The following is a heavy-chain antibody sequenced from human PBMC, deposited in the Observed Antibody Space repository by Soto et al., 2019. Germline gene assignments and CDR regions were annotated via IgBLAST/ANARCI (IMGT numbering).Heavy chain of an antibody. D-gene: IGHD3-10*01. J-gene: IGHJ4*02. V-gene: IGHV1-18*01. CDR1: GYTFTSYG. CDR2: ISAYNGNT. Sequence: QVQLVQSGAEVKKPGASVKVSCKASGYTFTSYGISWVRQAPGQGLEWMGWISAYNGNTNYAQKLQGRVTMTTDTSPSTAYMELRRLRSDDPAVYYCARVYRITMVRGELSEYWGQGTLVTVSS. CDR3: ARVYRITMVRGELSEY.